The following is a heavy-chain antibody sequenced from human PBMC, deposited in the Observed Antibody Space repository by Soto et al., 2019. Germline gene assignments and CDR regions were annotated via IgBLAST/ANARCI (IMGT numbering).Heavy chain of an antibody. Sequence: PSETLSLTCAVSCYSISRGYYWGWIRQPPGRGLEWIGSFFHGGTTYYKPSLKSRVTISEDTSTNQFSLKLSSVTAADTAVYFCARLIWTDLYRGGYVVNWGQGTLVTVSS. CDR3: ARLIWTDLYRGGYVVN. CDR1: CYSISRGYY. J-gene: IGHJ4*02. CDR2: FFHGGTT. V-gene: IGHV4-38-2*01. D-gene: IGHD3-9*01.